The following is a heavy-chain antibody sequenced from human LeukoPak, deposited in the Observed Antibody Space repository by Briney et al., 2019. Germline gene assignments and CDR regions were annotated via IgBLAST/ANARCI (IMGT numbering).Heavy chain of an antibody. CDR3: AKHGTTWPNNCFDS. D-gene: IGHD1-14*01. V-gene: IGHV3-23*01. J-gene: IGHJ5*01. CDR2: ISDSATTT. CDR1: GFTFSRYA. Sequence: PGGSLTLSCAASGFTFSRYAMSWVRQAPGKGLEWVSAISDSATTTYYADSVKGRFTIARDNSKNTLSLQVNSLRAEDTAVYYCAKHGTTWPNNCFDSWGQGTLVTVSS.